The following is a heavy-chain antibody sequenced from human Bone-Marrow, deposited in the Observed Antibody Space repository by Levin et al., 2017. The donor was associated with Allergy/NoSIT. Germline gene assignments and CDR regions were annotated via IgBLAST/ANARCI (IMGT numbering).Heavy chain of an antibody. V-gene: IGHV1-18*01. CDR1: GYTFTSYG. D-gene: IGHD5-12*01. CDR2: ISAYNGNT. Sequence: ASVKVSCKASGYTFTSYGISWVRQAPGQGLEWMGWISAYNGNTNYAQKLQGRVTMTTDTSTSTAYMELRSLRSDDTAVYYCARDLGYSGYDAYFDYWGQGTLVTVSS. J-gene: IGHJ4*02. CDR3: ARDLGYSGYDAYFDY.